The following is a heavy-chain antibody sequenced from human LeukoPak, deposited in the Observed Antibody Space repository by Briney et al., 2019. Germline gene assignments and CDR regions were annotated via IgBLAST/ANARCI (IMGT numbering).Heavy chain of an antibody. J-gene: IGHJ4*02. Sequence: PGGSLRLSCAASGFTFSSYAVSWVRQAPRKGLEWVSAITGGGDSTYYADSVKGRFTVSRDNSKNTLYLQMNSLRVEDTAAYYCARGSTGGGYWGQGTLVTVSS. CDR2: ITGGGDST. CDR3: ARGSTGGGY. V-gene: IGHV3-23*01. CDR1: GFTFSSYA. D-gene: IGHD2-15*01.